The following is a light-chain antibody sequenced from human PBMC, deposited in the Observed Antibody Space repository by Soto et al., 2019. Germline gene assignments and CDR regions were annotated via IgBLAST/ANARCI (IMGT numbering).Light chain of an antibody. CDR3: PQPSSFPLT. Sequence: DIQMTQSPSSVSASVGDRVTITCRASQGITSWLAWYQQKPGRAPKLLIYAASSLQSGVPSRFSGSGSGRDFTLTISSLQAEDFATYFCPQPSSFPLTFGGGTTVEIK. CDR2: AAS. CDR1: QGITSW. J-gene: IGKJ4*01. V-gene: IGKV1-12*01.